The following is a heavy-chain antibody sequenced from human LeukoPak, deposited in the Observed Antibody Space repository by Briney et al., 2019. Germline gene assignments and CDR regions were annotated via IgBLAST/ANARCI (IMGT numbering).Heavy chain of an antibody. CDR3: ARRWSYYDSEVPNGGSFDY. CDR2: IYPGDSDT. Sequence: GESLKISCKGSGYSFTSYWIGWVRQMPGKGLEWMGIIYPGDSDTRYSPSFQGQVTISADKSISTAYLQWSSLKASDTAMYYCARRWSYYDSEVPNGGSFDYWGQGTLVTVSS. CDR1: GYSFTSYW. D-gene: IGHD3-22*01. V-gene: IGHV5-51*01. J-gene: IGHJ4*02.